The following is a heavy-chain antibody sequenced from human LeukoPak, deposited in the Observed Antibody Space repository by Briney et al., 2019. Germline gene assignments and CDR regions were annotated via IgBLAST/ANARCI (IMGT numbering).Heavy chain of an antibody. V-gene: IGHV4-61*02. D-gene: IGHD4-11*01. CDR3: ARVHPPTTVGAFDI. CDR2: IYTSGST. CDR1: GGSISSGSYY. J-gene: IGHJ3*02. Sequence: KPSETLSLTCTVSGGSISSGSYYWSWIRQPAGKGLEWIGRIYTSGSTNYNPSLKSRVTISVDTSKNQFSLKLSSVTAADTAVYYCARVHPPTTVGAFDIWGQGTMVTVSS.